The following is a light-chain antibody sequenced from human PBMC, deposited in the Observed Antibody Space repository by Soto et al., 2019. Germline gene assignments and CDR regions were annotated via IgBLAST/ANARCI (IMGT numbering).Light chain of an antibody. V-gene: IGLV1-40*01. Sequence: QSVLTQPPSVSGAPGQRVTISCTGSSSNIGAGYDVHWYQQLPGTAPKLLIYGNSNRPSGVPDRFSGSKSGTSASLAITGLQAEDEADYYCSSYTSSRRGVFGTGTKLTVL. CDR2: GNS. J-gene: IGLJ1*01. CDR3: SSYTSSRRGV. CDR1: SSNIGAGYD.